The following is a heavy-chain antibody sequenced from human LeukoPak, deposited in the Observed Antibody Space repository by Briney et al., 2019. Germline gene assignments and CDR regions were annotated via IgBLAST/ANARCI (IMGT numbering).Heavy chain of an antibody. CDR1: GGSISSYY. Sequence: SETLSLTCTVSGGSISSYYWSWIRQPPGEGLEWIGYIYYSGSTNYNTSLKSRVTISVDTSKNQFSLKLSSVTAADTAVYYCARHADSSVYRVGATEDDAFDIWGQGTMVTVSS. CDR2: IYYSGST. J-gene: IGHJ3*02. D-gene: IGHD1-26*01. CDR3: ARHADSSVYRVGATEDDAFDI. V-gene: IGHV4-59*08.